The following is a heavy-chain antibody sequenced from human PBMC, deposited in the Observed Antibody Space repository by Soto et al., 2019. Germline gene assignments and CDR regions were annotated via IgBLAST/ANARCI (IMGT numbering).Heavy chain of an antibody. CDR2: AHHSVTT. V-gene: IGHV4-39*02. J-gene: IGHJ1*01. D-gene: IGHD6-13*01. CDR1: GGPVGYTSFY. Sequence: PSETLSLTCDVSGGPVGYTSFYWGWLRQSPGKGLEWIGSAHHSVTTYYNPSLKGRVTISMDTSKNQFSLRLTSVTAADTAVYYCARDTSSTSLRAEYFQFWGQGTQVTVSS. CDR3: ARDTSSTSLRAEYFQF.